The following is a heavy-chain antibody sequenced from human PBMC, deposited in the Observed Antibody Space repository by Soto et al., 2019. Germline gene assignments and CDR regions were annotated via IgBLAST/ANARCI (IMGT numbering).Heavy chain of an antibody. J-gene: IGHJ5*02. CDR3: ARRTLSYRSSEAPNWFDT. D-gene: IGHD6-6*01. CDR1: GYSFTSYW. V-gene: IGHV5-10-1*01. CDR2: IDPSDSYT. Sequence: GESLKISCKGSGYSFTSYWISWVRQMPGKGLEWMGRIDPSDSYTNYSPSFQGHVTISADKSISTAYLQWSSLKASDTAMYYCARRTLSYRSSEAPNWFDTWGQGTLVTVSS.